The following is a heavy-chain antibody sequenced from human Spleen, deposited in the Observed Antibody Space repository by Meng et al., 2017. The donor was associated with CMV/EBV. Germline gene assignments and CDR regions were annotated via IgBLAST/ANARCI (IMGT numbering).Heavy chain of an antibody. CDR2: INPSGGST. CDR3: ARAADYYHSGYSHATRQPLHS. CDR1: GYTFTSYY. Sequence: ASVKVSCKASGYTFTSYYMHWVRQAPGQGLEWMGIINPSGGSTSYAQKFQGRVTMTRDTSTSTVSMELSSLRSEDTAVYYCARAADYYHSGYSHATRQPLHSWGQGTLVTVSS. J-gene: IGHJ4*02. V-gene: IGHV1-46*01. D-gene: IGHD3-22*01.